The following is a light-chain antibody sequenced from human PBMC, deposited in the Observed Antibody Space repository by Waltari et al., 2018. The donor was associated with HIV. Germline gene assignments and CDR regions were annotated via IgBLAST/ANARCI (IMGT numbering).Light chain of an antibody. CDR2: GAT. CDR1: EAIKRTY. J-gene: IGKJ1*01. CDR3: HQYGSSFWT. V-gene: IGKV3-20*01. Sequence: EIVLTQSPGTLSSSPGARATLSCVTSEAIKRTYLSWYQKKDGQAPRLLIYGATNRAPGIPDRFSGSGSGTEFNLTINGLETEDFVVYYCHQYGSSFWTFGQGTKVEVK.